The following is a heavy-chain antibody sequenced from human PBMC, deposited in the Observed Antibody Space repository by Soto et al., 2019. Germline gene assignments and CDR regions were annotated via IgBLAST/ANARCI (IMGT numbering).Heavy chain of an antibody. Sequence: SETLSLTCKVSNTSITDDYWAWIRQSPGKGLEWIAFSHSSGNSAYNPSLKTRVRVSVDTSKKQVSLTLTSVTAADTAVYYCARFMATSWYHGMDVWGQGTTVTVSS. D-gene: IGHD5-12*01. J-gene: IGHJ6*02. CDR2: SHSSGNS. V-gene: IGHV4-59*01. CDR3: ARFMATSWYHGMDV. CDR1: NTSITDDY.